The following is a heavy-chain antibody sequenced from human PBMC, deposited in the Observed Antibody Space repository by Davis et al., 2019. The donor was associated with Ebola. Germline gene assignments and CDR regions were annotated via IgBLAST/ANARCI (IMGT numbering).Heavy chain of an antibody. J-gene: IGHJ4*02. D-gene: IGHD1-14*01. CDR3: TGKTTDGY. CDR2: IRSKANSYAT. CDR1: GFTFSGSA. Sequence: GESLKISCAASGFTFSGSAMHWVRQSSGKGLEWVGRIRSKANSYATAYAASVKGRFTISRDDSKNTAYLQMNSLKTEDTAVYYCTGKTTDGYWGQGTLVTVSS. V-gene: IGHV3-73*01.